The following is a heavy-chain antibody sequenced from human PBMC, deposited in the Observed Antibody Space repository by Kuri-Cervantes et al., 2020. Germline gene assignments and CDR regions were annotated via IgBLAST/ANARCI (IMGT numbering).Heavy chain of an antibody. D-gene: IGHD3-3*01. CDR1: GFTFSSYW. CDR2: ISSSGSTI. CDR3: ARVGSDFWSISDY. Sequence: GESLKISCAASGFTFSSYWMSWVRQAPGKGLEWVSYISSSGSTIYYADSVKGRFTISRDSAKNSLYLQMNSLRAEDTAVYYCARVGSDFWSISDYWGQGTLVTVSS. J-gene: IGHJ4*02. V-gene: IGHV3-48*04.